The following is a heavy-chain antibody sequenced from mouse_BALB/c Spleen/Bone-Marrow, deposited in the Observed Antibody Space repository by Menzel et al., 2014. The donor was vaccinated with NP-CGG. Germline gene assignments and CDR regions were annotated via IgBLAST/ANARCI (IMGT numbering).Heavy chain of an antibody. V-gene: IGHV1-7*01. CDR1: GYTFTSYW. Sequence: QVQLQQSGAELAKPGASVKMSCKASGYTFTSYWMHWVKQRPGQGLEWIGYINPSTGYTEYNQKFKDKATLTADKSSSTAYIQLSSLTSEDSAVYYCARPPYYYGSSYDAMDYWGQGTSVTVSS. CDR3: ARPPYYYGSSYDAMDY. D-gene: IGHD1-1*01. CDR2: INPSTGYT. J-gene: IGHJ4*01.